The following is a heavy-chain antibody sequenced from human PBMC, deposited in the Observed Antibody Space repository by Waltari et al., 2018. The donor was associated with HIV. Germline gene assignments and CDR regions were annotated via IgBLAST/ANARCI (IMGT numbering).Heavy chain of an antibody. CDR1: GSSISLYY. J-gene: IGHJ4*02. CDR2: IYYSGST. Sequence: QVQLQESGPGLVKPSETLSLTCNVSGSSISLYYWNWIRQPPGTGLEWIGNIYYSGSTNYNPSLRSRVTISIDTSKNQFSLKLTSVTAADTAVYYCATYSSGWSQFDYWGQGTLVTVSS. D-gene: IGHD6-19*01. V-gene: IGHV4-59*01. CDR3: ATYSSGWSQFDY.